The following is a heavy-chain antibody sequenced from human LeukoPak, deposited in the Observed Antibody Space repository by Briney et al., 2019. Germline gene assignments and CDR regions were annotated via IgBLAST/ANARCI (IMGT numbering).Heavy chain of an antibody. CDR3: AREEGDSGSYYGGVDY. Sequence: ASVKVSCKASGGTFSSYAISWVRQAPGQGLEWTGGIIPIFGTANYAQKFQGRVTITADESTSTAYMELSSLRSEDTAVYYCAREEGDSGSYYGGVDYWGQGTLVTVSS. D-gene: IGHD1-26*01. J-gene: IGHJ4*02. V-gene: IGHV1-69*13. CDR2: IIPIFGTA. CDR1: GGTFSSYA.